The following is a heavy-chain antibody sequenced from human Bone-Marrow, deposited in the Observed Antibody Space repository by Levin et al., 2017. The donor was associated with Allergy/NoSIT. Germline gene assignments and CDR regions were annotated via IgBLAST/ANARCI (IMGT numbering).Heavy chain of an antibody. CDR1: GSSFSTYR. D-gene: IGHD2-8*02. J-gene: IGHJ6*02. V-gene: IGHV3-48*02. CDR2: ISNFGSTI. CDR3: ARSLLVNNYYYYGMDV. Sequence: ASVKVSCAASGSSFSTYRMNWVRQAPGKGLEWLSYISNFGSTIYYADSLKGRFTISRDNAKNSLYLQMSDLRDEDTAVYYCARSLLVNNYYYYGMDVWGQGTTVTVSS.